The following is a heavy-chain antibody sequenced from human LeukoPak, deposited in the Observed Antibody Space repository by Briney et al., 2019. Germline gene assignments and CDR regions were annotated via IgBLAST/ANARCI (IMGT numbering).Heavy chain of an antibody. D-gene: IGHD6-6*01. CDR2: NDSIGST. V-gene: IGHV3-53*04. Sequence: PGGSLRLSCVASGFTVSNNYINWVRQAPGKGPELVSSNDSIGSTDYANSVKGRFTISRNNFKNTVNLQMNSLRAEDTAIYYCARDRMAARLGSHYYYGMDVWGPGTTVTVSS. CDR1: GFTVSNNY. J-gene: IGHJ6*02. CDR3: ARDRMAARLGSHYYYGMDV.